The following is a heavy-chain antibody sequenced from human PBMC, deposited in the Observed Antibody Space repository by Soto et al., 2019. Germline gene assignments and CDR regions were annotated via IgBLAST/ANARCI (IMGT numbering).Heavy chain of an antibody. CDR3: AKDQKRVTGLISRGYYYYYYGMHV. D-gene: IGHD1-20*01. CDR1: GFTFSSYA. V-gene: IGHV3-23*01. J-gene: IGHJ6*04. Sequence: PGGSLRLSCAASGFTFSSYAMSWVRQAPGKGLEWVSAISGSGGSTYYADSVKGRFTISRDNSKNTLYLQMNSLRAEDTAVYYCAKDQKRVTGLISRGYYYYYYGMHVWGKGTTVTVS. CDR2: ISGSGGST.